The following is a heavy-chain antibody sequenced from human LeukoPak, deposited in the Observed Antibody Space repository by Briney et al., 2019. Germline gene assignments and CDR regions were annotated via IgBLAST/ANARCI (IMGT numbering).Heavy chain of an antibody. V-gene: IGHV3-74*01. J-gene: IGHJ6*02. Sequence: GGSLRLSCAASGFTFSSYWMHWVRQAPGKGLVWVSRINSDGSSTSYADSVKGRFTISRDNAKDTLYLQMNSLRAEDTAVYYCAKEKAGYFQHYYYYYGMDVWGQGTTVTVSS. CDR2: INSDGSST. CDR1: GFTFSSYW. CDR3: AKEKAGYFQHYYYYYGMDV. D-gene: IGHD3-9*01.